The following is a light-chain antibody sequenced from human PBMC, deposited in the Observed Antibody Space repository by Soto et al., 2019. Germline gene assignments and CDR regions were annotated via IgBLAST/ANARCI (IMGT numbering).Light chain of an antibody. CDR2: DAS. CDR3: QQYHSYST. CDR1: QSFTGM. J-gene: IGKJ2*01. Sequence: DIQMTQSPSTLTASVGDRVTITCRASQSFTGMLAWYQQKPGKAPKLLIYDASSLKSGVPSRFSGSGSVTEFTLTISSLQPDDFATYYCQQYHSYSTFGQGTRLEIK. V-gene: IGKV1-5*01.